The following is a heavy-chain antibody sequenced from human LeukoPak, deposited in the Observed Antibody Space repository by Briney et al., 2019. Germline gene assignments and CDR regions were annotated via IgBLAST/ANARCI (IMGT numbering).Heavy chain of an antibody. D-gene: IGHD3-10*01. CDR3: ARRLGSSRSLDY. J-gene: IGHJ4*02. CDR1: GYNFANYW. Sequence: GESLKISCQGSGYNFANYWIGWVRQMPGKSLEWMGIIYPGDSETSYNPSFQGQVTISADKSLSIAYLQWSSLKASDTAMYFCARRLGSSRSLDYWGQGTLLTVSS. CDR2: IYPGDSET. V-gene: IGHV5-51*01.